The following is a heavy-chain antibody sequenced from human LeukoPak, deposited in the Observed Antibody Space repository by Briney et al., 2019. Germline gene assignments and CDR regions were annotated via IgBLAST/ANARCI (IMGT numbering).Heavy chain of an antibody. CDR3: AKDSIYESGYDYHAFDI. V-gene: IGHV3-23*01. J-gene: IGHJ3*02. CDR2: ISGSGGST. CDR1: GFTFSSYA. Sequence: PGGSLRLSCAASGFTFSSYAMSWVRQAPGKGLEWVSAISGSGGSTYYADSVKGRFTISRDNSKNTLYLQMNSLRAEDTAVYYCAKDSIYESGYDYHAFDIWGQGTMVTVSS. D-gene: IGHD5-12*01.